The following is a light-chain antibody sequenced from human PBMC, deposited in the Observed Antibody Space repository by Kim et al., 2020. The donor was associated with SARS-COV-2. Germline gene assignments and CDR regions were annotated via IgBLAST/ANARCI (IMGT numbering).Light chain of an antibody. CDR3: GTWDSSLTAVL. V-gene: IGLV1-51*01. CDR1: SSNIGNNY. CDR2: DNN. Sequence: GQKVTSSCSGSSSNIGNNYVSWYQHLPGTAPKLLIYDNNNRPSGIPDRFSGSKSGTSATLGITGLQTGDEADYYCGTWDSSLTAVLFGGGTQLTVL. J-gene: IGLJ2*01.